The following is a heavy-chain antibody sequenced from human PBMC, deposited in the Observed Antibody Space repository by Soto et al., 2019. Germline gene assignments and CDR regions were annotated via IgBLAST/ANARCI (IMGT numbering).Heavy chain of an antibody. J-gene: IGHJ6*02. Sequence: PGGSLRLSCAASGFIFRSYAMHWVRQAPGKGLEWVAVISYDEKKRYYADSVKGRFTISRDNSKNTLYLQVNSLRVEDTAVYYCARDQVIVLVPAAMPRGYYYYYGMDVWGQGTTVTVSS. D-gene: IGHD2-2*01. CDR1: GFIFRSYA. CDR2: ISYDEKKR. V-gene: IGHV3-30*04. CDR3: ARDQVIVLVPAAMPRGYYYYYGMDV.